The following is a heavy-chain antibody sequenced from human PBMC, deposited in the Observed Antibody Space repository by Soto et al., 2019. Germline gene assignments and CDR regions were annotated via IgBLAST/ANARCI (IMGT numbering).Heavy chain of an antibody. V-gene: IGHV3-48*01. CDR3: ARGYSGSYYDYYYGMDV. CDR2: ISSSSSTI. CDR1: GFTFSSYS. J-gene: IGHJ6*02. D-gene: IGHD1-26*01. Sequence: GGSLRLSCAASGFTFSSYSMNWVRQAPGKGLEWVSYISSSSSTIYYADSVKGRFTISRDNAKNSLYLQMNSLRSEDTAVYYCARGYSGSYYDYYYGMDVWGQGSSVTVSS.